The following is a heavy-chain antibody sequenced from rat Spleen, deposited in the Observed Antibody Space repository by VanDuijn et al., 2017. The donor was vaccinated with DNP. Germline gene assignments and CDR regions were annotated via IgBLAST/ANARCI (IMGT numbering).Heavy chain of an antibody. CDR3: ARSDSYGFPY. CDR2: IIYDGSRT. V-gene: IGHV5S10*01. Sequence: EVQLVESGGGLVQPGRSLELSCSASGFTFSDYNMAWVRQAPKTGLEWVANIIYDGSRTHYRDSVKGRFTNSRDNATSTLYLQMDSLRSEDTATYYCARSDSYGFPYWGQGTLVTVSS. J-gene: IGHJ3*01. D-gene: IGHD1-2*01. CDR1: GFTFSDYN.